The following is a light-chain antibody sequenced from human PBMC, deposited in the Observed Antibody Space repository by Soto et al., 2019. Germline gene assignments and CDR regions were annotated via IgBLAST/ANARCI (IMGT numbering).Light chain of an antibody. Sequence: DIQMTQSPSTLSGSVGDRVTITCRASQTISSWLAWYQQKPGKAPTLLIFDVSRLEVGVPSRFRGGGSGTEFTLTITSLQPDDFATYYCQQYSTYFYSFGQGTKLQFK. CDR3: QQYSTYFYS. CDR1: QTISSW. V-gene: IGKV1-5*01. J-gene: IGKJ2*03. CDR2: DVS.